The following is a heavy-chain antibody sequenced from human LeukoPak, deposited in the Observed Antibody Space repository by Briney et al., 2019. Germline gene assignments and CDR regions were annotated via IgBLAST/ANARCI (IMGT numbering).Heavy chain of an antibody. CDR2: IRYDGSTQ. D-gene: IGHD2-2*02. J-gene: IGHJ4*02. CDR3: AKPRDIVVVPAAISY. CDR1: GFIFSTYG. V-gene: IGHV3-30*02. Sequence: GGSLRLSCAASGFIFSTYGMHWVRQAPGKGLEWVAFIRYDGSTQYYADSVKGRLTISRDNSKNTLYLQMKTLRAEDTAVYYCAKPRDIVVVPAAISYWGQGTLVTVSS.